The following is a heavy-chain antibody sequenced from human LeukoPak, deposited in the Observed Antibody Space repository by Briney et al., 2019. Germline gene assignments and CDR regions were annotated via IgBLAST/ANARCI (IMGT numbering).Heavy chain of an antibody. D-gene: IGHD3-16*01. CDR2: ISASDDST. V-gene: IGHV3-23*01. CDR1: GFTFDNYA. J-gene: IGHJ4*02. Sequence: PGGSLRLSCAASGFTFDNYAMTWVRQAPGKGLEWVSVISASDDSTSHADSVKGRFTISRDNSKNTLYLQMHSLRVEDTAVYYCAKGGWGSNFDYWGQGTLVTVSS. CDR3: AKGGWGSNFDY.